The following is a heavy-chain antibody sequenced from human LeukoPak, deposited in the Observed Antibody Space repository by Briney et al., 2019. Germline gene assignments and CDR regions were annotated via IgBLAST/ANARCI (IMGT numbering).Heavy chain of an antibody. J-gene: IGHJ4*02. CDR2: INPSGDST. CDR3: ARGSSGYYSAFDY. D-gene: IGHD3-22*01. V-gene: IGHV1-46*01. CDR1: GYTFTSYY. Sequence: ASVKVSCKASGYTFTSYYTHWVRQAPGQGLEWMGIINPSGDSTSYAQKFQGRVTMTRDPSTSTVYMELSSLRSEDTAVYYCARGSSGYYSAFDYWGQGTLVIVSS.